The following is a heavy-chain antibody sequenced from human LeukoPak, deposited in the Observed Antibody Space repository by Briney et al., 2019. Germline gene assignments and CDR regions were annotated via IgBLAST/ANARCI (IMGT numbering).Heavy chain of an antibody. Sequence: ASVTVSCKASGYSLTGYHMHWVRQAPGQGLEWMGRINPNSGDTNYAQKFQGRVTMTRDTSISTAYMELSRLRSDDTAVYYCARAQDIVLGFEGYYYYGMDVWGQGTTVTVSS. CDR3: ARAQDIVLGFEGYYYYGMDV. V-gene: IGHV1-2*06. CDR2: INPNSGDT. CDR1: GYSLTGYH. D-gene: IGHD2-8*01. J-gene: IGHJ6*02.